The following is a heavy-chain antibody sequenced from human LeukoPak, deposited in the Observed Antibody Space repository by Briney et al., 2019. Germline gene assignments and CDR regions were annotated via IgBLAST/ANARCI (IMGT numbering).Heavy chain of an antibody. CDR1: GGSISSGSYY. V-gene: IGHV4-61*02. J-gene: IGHJ4*02. CDR2: IYTSGST. Sequence: NPSETLSLTCTVSGGSISSGSYYWSWIRQPAGKGLEWIGRIYTSGSTNYNPSLKSRVTISVDTSKNQFSLKLSSVTAADTAVYYCAGPMNWGSTPLRENWGQGTLVTVSS. CDR3: AGPMNWGSTPLREN. D-gene: IGHD7-27*01.